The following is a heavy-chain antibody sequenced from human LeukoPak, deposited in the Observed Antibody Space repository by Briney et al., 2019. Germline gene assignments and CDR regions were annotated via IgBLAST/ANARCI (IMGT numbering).Heavy chain of an antibody. CDR2: IFYSGST. V-gene: IGHV4-59*08. CDR1: GGSISGFY. D-gene: IGHD3-3*01. Sequence: PSETLSLTCTVSGGSISGFYWSWIRQPPGKELQWIGSIFYSGSTNYNPSLKSRVTISVDTSKNQFSLKLSSVTAADTAVYYCARQRFLEWYFDYWGQGTLVTVSS. CDR3: ARQRFLEWYFDY. J-gene: IGHJ4*02.